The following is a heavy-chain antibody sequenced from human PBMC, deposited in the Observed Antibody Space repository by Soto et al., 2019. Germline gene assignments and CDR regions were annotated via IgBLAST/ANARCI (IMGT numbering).Heavy chain of an antibody. CDR1: GGSISSSSYY. CDR2: IYYSGST. J-gene: IGHJ5*02. D-gene: IGHD6-13*01. V-gene: IGHV4-39*01. CDR3: ATTGHIAAAVFWIDP. Sequence: SETLSLTCTVSGGSISSSSYYWGWIRQPPGKGLEWIGSIYYSGSTYYNPSLKSRVTISVDTSKNQFSLKLSSVTAADTAVYYCATTGHIAAAVFWIDPWGQGTLVTVSS.